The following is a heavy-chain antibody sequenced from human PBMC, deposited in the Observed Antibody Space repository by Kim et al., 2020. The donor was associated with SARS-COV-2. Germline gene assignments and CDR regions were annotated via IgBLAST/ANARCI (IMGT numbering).Heavy chain of an antibody. V-gene: IGHV4-59*13. D-gene: IGHD3-22*01. CDR2: IYYSGST. CDR3: ARGLRYYEEFFDY. CDR1: GGSISSYY. J-gene: IGHJ4*02. Sequence: SETLSLTCTVSGGSISSYYWSWIRQPPGKGLEWIGYIYYSGSTNYNPSLKSRVTISVDTSKNQFSLKLSSVTAADTAVYYCARGLRYYEEFFDYWGQGTLVTVSS.